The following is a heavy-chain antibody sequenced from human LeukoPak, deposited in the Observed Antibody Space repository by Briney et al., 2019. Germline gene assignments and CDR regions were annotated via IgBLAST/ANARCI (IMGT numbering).Heavy chain of an antibody. Sequence: KASETLSLTCTVSGGSISSSSYYWGWIRQPPGKGLGWIGSIYYSGSTYYNPSLKSRVTISVDTSKNQFSLKLSSVTAADTAVYYCARSIAAAVVWFDPWGQGTLVTVSS. CDR2: IYYSGST. D-gene: IGHD6-13*01. CDR1: GGSISSSSYY. J-gene: IGHJ5*02. CDR3: ARSIAAAVVWFDP. V-gene: IGHV4-39*07.